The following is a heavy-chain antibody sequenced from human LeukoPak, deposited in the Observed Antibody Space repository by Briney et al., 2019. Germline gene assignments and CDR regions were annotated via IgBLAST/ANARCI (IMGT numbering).Heavy chain of an antibody. CDR1: GFTFSSYG. V-gene: IGHV3-30*03. Sequence: GRSLGLSCAASGFTFSSYGMHWVRQAPGKGLEWVAVISYDGSNKYYADSVKGRFTISRDNSKNTLYLQMNSLRAEDTAVYYCARNRGYSSGWYHSYYFDYWGQGTLVTVSS. CDR2: ISYDGSNK. CDR3: ARNRGYSSGWYHSYYFDY. J-gene: IGHJ4*02. D-gene: IGHD6-19*01.